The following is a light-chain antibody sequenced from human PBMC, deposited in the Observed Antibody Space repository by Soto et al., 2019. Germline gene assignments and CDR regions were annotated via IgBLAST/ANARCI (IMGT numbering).Light chain of an antibody. CDR1: RSDVGGYNY. J-gene: IGLJ1*01. V-gene: IGLV2-14*03. CDR2: DVS. Sequence: QSALTQPASVSGSPGQSITISCTGTRSDVGGYNYVSWYQHHPGKAPKLLIYDVSNQPSGISNRFSGSKSDNTASLTISGLQPEDEADYYCSSYTTSNTRQIVFGTGTKVTVL. CDR3: SSYTTSNTRQIV.